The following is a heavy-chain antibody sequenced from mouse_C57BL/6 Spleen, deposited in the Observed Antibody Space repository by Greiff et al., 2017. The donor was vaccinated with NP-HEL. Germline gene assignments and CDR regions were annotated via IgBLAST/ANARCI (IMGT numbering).Heavy chain of an antibody. CDR1: GFPFSSIA. D-gene: IGHD3-2*02. Sequence: EVHLVESGGGLVKPGGSLKPSCPASGFPFSSIALSWFRQTPERRLGGVATISDGGSYPYYPDNVKGRFTISRDNAKNNLYLQMSHLKSEDTAMYYCARDDQAPYFDYWGQGTTLTVSS. CDR2: ISDGGSYP. CDR3: ARDDQAPYFDY. V-gene: IGHV5-4*01. J-gene: IGHJ2*01.